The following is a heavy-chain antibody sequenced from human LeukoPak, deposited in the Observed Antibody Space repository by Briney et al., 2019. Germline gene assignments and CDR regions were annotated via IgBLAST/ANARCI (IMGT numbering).Heavy chain of an antibody. CDR2: ISGSGGST. V-gene: IGHV3-23*01. J-gene: IGHJ4*02. D-gene: IGHD3-3*01. Sequence: PGGSLRLSCAASGFTFSSYAMSWVRQAPGKGLEWVSAISGSGGSTYYADSVKGRFTISRDNSKNTLYLQMNSLRAEDTAVYYCAKDEGSNYDFWSGYQYDFDYWGQGTLVTVSS. CDR3: AKDEGSNYDFWSGYQYDFDY. CDR1: GFTFSSYA.